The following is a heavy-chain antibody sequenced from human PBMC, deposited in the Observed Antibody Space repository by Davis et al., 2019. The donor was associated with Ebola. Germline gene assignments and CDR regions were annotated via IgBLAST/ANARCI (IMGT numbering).Heavy chain of an antibody. CDR3: TRADSSG. J-gene: IGHJ4*02. CDR2: IRSKANSYAT. D-gene: IGHD6-19*01. CDR1: GSTFSGSA. Sequence: GESLKISCAASGSTFSGSAMHWVRQASGKGLEWVGRIRSKANSYATAYAASVKGRFTISRDDSKNTAYLQMNSLKTEDTAVYYCTRADSSGWGQGTLVTVSS. V-gene: IGHV3-73*01.